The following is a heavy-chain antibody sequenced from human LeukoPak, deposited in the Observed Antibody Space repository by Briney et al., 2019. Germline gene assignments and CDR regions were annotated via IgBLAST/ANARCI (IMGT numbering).Heavy chain of an antibody. J-gene: IGHJ4*02. V-gene: IGHV3-11*01. Sequence: GGSLRLSCAASGFSFSDYYMSWIRQAPGKGLEWVSYISFSGYTIYYADSVKGRFTISRDNTKNSLYLQMNSLRAEDTAVYYCARPFCSSTSCPVDYWGQGTLVTVSS. CDR1: GFSFSDYY. CDR3: ARPFCSSTSCPVDY. CDR2: ISFSGYTI. D-gene: IGHD2-2*01.